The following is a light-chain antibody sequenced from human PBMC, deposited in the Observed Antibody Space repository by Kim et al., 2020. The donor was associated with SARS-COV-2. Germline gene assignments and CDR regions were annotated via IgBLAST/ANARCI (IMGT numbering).Light chain of an antibody. Sequence: PGKTAGLSCGGNSIGSKSVHWYQQKSGQAPVLVICYDSDWPSGIPERFSGSNSGNTATLTISRVEAGDEADYYCQVWDSSSDHRVIFGGGTQLTVL. J-gene: IGLJ2*01. CDR2: YDS. V-gene: IGLV3-21*04. CDR3: QVWDSSSDHRVI. CDR1: SIGSKS.